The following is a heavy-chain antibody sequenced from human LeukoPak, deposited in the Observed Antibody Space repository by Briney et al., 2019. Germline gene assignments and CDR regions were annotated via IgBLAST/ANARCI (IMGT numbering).Heavy chain of an antibody. D-gene: IGHD3-22*01. CDR3: AKTMYYYDSSGYSFDY. J-gene: IGHJ4*02. Sequence: GGSLRLSCAASGFTFSSYEMNWVRQAPGKGLEWVSYISSNGSTIYYADSVKGRFTISRDNAKNSLYLQMNSLRAEDTAVYYCAKTMYYYDSSGYSFDYWGQGTLVTVSS. CDR1: GFTFSSYE. CDR2: ISSNGSTI. V-gene: IGHV3-48*03.